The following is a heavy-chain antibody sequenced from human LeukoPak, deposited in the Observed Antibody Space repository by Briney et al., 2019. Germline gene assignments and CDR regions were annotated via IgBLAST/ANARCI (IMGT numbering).Heavy chain of an antibody. CDR1: GFTLSTYA. J-gene: IGHJ4*02. CDR3: AKAPVTSCRGAYCYPFDS. V-gene: IGHV3-23*01. Sequence: GGSLRLSCAASGFTLSTYAMSWVRQTPGKGLEWVAATSSSDAGTYHADSVRGRFTISRDNSKDTLYLQMNSLRAEDAAVYFCAKAPVTSCRGAYCYPFDSWGQGTLVTVSS. D-gene: IGHD2-21*01. CDR2: TSSSDAGT.